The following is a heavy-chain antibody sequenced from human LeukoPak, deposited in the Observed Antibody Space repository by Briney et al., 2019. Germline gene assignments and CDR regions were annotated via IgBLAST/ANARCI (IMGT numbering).Heavy chain of an antibody. CDR1: GYSFTSYW. CDR3: ARSYRSSWEYNLFDP. V-gene: IGHV5-51*01. J-gene: IGHJ5*02. CDR2: IYPGDSDT. D-gene: IGHD6-13*01. Sequence: GESLKISCKGSGYSFTSYWIGWVRQMPGKGLEWMGIIYPGDSDTRYSPSFQGQVTISADKSSSTAYLQWSSLKASDTAMYYCARSYRSSWEYNLFDPWGQGTLVTVSS.